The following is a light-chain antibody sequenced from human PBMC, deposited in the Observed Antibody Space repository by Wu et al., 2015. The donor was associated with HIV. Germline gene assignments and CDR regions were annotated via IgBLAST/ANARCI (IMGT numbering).Light chain of an antibody. CDR2: GAS. CDR1: QTITNY. Sequence: DIQMTQSPSSLSSSIGDSVTITCRASQTITNYLNWYQQKPGRAPKLLIYGASTLHSGAPSRFSGSGYGTHFTLTITSLRPEDFATYYCQQSHSTPXTFGGGTKVEIE. CDR3: QQSHSTPXT. V-gene: IGKV1-39*01. J-gene: IGKJ4*01.